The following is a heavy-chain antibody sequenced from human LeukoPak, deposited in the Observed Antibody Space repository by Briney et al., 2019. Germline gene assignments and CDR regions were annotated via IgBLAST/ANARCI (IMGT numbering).Heavy chain of an antibody. D-gene: IGHD2-15*01. CDR3: ARHYVGYCSGGSCYSPAWFDP. CDR2: IYYSGST. V-gene: IGHV4-39*01. J-gene: IGHJ5*02. CDR1: GGSISSSSYY. Sequence: SETLSLTCTVSGGSISSSSYYWGWIRQPPGKGLEWIGSIYYSGSTYYNPSLKSRVTISVDTSKNPFSLKLSSVTAADTAVYYCARHYVGYCSGGSCYSPAWFDPWGQGTLVTVSS.